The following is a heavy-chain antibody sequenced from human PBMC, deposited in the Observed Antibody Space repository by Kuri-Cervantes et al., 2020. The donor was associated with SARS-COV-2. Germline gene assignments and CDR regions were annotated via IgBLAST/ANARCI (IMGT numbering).Heavy chain of an antibody. CDR3: ARSSSGSYTDLDY. D-gene: IGHD1-26*01. Sequence: ASVKVSCKASGYTFTSYDINWVRQATGQGLEWMGWMNPNSGNTGYAQKFQGRVTMTRNTSISTAYMELSSLRSEDTALYYCARSSSGSYTDLDYWGQGTLVTVSS. V-gene: IGHV1-8*02. CDR1: GYTFTSYD. CDR2: MNPNSGNT. J-gene: IGHJ4*02.